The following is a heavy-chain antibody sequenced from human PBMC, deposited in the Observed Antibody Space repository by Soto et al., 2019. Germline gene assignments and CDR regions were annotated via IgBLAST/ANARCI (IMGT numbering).Heavy chain of an antibody. CDR1: GGSISSCGYS. J-gene: IGHJ5*02. CDR2: IYHSGST. CDR3: ARPYCGNSGCTWIYP. Sequence: SETLSLTCAVSGGSISSCGYSWSWIRQPPGKGLEWIGYIYHSGSTYYNPSLKSRVTISVDRSKNQFSLKLSSVTAADTAVYYCARPYCGNSGCTWIYPWGQGTLVTV. V-gene: IGHV4-30-2*01. D-gene: IGHD2-21*01.